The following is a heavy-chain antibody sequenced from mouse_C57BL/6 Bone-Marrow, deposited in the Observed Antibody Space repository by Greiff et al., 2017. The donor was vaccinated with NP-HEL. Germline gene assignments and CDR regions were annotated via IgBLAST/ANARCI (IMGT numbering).Heavy chain of an antibody. CDR1: GFTFSDYG. CDR3: ARHWDGFAY. CDR2: ISNLAYSI. J-gene: IGHJ3*01. V-gene: IGHV5-15*04. D-gene: IGHD4-1*01. Sequence: EVKLVESGGGLVQPGGSLKLSCAASGFTFSDYGMAWVRQAPRKGPEWVAFISNLAYSIYYADTVTGRFTISRENAKNTLYLEMSSLRSEDTAMYYCARHWDGFAYWGQGTLVTVSA.